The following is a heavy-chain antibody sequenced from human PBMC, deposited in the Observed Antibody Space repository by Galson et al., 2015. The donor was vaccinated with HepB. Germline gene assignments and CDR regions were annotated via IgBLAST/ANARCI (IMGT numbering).Heavy chain of an antibody. CDR3: ARQREGGDYCGGDCFTNWYFDL. Sequence: QSGAEVKKPGESLTISCKGSGYSFTSYWIGWVRQMPGKGLEWMGIIYPGDSDTRYSPSFQGQVTISADKSISTAYLQWSSLKASDTAMYYCARQREGGDYCGGDCFTNWYFDLWGRGTLVTVSS. CDR1: GYSFTSYW. D-gene: IGHD2-21*02. J-gene: IGHJ2*01. CDR2: IYPGDSDT. V-gene: IGHV5-51*01.